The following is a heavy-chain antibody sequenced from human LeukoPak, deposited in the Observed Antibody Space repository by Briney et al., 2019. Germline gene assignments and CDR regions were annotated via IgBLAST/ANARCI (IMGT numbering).Heavy chain of an antibody. J-gene: IGHJ3*02. V-gene: IGHV1-3*01. Sequence: ASVKVSCKASGYTFTSYAMHWVRQAPGQRLEWMGWINAGNGNTKYSQKFQGRVTITRDTSASTAYMELSSLRSEDTAVYYCATDRVNGVCCSDAFDIWGQGTMVTVSS. CDR1: GYTFTSYA. CDR2: INAGNGNT. D-gene: IGHD2-8*01. CDR3: ATDRVNGVCCSDAFDI.